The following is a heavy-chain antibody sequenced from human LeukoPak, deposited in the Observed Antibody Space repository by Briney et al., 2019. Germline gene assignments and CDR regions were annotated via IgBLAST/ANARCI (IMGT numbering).Heavy chain of an antibody. J-gene: IGHJ3*02. CDR2: IYYSGST. D-gene: IGHD3-22*01. CDR3: ARDSSGYYHVNAFDI. Sequence: PSQTLSLTCTVSGGSISSGDYYWSWIRQPPGKGLEWIGYIYYSGSTYYNPSLKSRVTISVDTSKNQFSLKLSSVTAADTAVYYCARDSSGYYHVNAFDIWGQGTMVTVSS. V-gene: IGHV4-30-4*01. CDR1: GGSISSGDYY.